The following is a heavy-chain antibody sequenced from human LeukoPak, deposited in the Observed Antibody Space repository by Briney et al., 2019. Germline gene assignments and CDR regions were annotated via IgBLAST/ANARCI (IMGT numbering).Heavy chain of an antibody. CDR1: GYTFTSYD. J-gene: IGHJ6*03. CDR3: ARVVKAAALYYYYYYMDV. Sequence: VASVKVSCKASGYTFTSYDINWVRQATGQGLEWMGWMNPNSGNTGYAQKFQGRVTMTSNTSISTAYMELSSLRSEDTAVYYCARVVKAAALYYYYYYMDVWGKGTTVTVSS. D-gene: IGHD6-13*01. V-gene: IGHV1-8*01. CDR2: MNPNSGNT.